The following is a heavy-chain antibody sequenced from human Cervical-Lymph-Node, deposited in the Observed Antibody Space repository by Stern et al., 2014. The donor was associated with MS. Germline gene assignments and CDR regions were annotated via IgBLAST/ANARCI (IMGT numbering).Heavy chain of an antibody. CDR1: GFTFNTYG. CDR3: ASSIVAAEYFNH. V-gene: IGHV3-33*01. Sequence: VQLVESGGGVVQPGRSLRLSCAASGFTFNTYGMHWVRQASGKGLEWVAVIWYDGSYTFYSDAVKGRFTVSGDDSKSTLFLQMNSLRAEDTAVYYCASSIVAAEYFNHWGQGTLVTVSS. J-gene: IGHJ1*01. CDR2: IWYDGSYT. D-gene: IGHD6-13*01.